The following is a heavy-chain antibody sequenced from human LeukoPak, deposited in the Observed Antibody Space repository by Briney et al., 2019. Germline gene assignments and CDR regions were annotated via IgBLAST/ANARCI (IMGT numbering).Heavy chain of an antibody. V-gene: IGHV1-18*01. CDR2: ISAYSGNT. D-gene: IGHD6-19*01. Sequence: ASVKVSCKASGYTFTNYGVSWVRQAPGQGLEWMGWISAYSGNTNYAQNLQGRVTMTTDTSTSTAYMELRSLRSDDTAVYHCARAQQWGNWFDPWGQGTLVTVSS. CDR1: GYTFTNYG. J-gene: IGHJ5*02. CDR3: ARAQQWGNWFDP.